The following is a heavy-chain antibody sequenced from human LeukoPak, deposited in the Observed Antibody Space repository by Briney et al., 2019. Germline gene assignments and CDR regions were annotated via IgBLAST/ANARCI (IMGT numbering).Heavy chain of an antibody. CDR3: ARDDNDFWSGYFDY. J-gene: IGHJ4*02. D-gene: IGHD3-3*01. V-gene: IGHV3-48*01. Sequence: GGSLRRSCAAAGITFSSYSMKWVRQAAGEGLEWISYIISSSSSIYYADFVKGRFTISRDNAKNSLYLQMNSLRAEDTAVYYCARDDNDFWSGYFDYWGQGTLVTVSS. CDR1: GITFSSYS. CDR2: IISSSSSI.